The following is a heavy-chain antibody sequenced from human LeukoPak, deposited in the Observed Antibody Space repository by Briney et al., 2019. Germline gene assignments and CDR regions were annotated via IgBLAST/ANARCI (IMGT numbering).Heavy chain of an antibody. D-gene: IGHD1-26*01. CDR3: ARELVGATLIGPIDY. J-gene: IGHJ4*02. Sequence: ASVKVSCEASGYTFTGYYMRWVRQAPGQGLEWMGWINPNSGGTNYAQKFQGRVTMTRDTSISTAYMELSRLRSDDTAVYYCARELVGATLIGPIDYWGQGTLVTVSS. CDR2: INPNSGGT. V-gene: IGHV1-2*02. CDR1: GYTFTGYY.